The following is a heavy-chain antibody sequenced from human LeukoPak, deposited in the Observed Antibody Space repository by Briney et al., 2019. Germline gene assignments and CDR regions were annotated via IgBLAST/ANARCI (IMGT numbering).Heavy chain of an antibody. Sequence: GGSLRLSCAASGFTFSSYSMNWVRQAPGKGLEWVSSISSSSSYIYYADSVKGRFTISRDNAKNSLYLQMNSLRAEDTAVYYCARDWGGYCSGGSCYQEYFQHWGQGTLVTVSS. CDR1: GFTFSSYS. V-gene: IGHV3-21*01. D-gene: IGHD2-15*01. CDR3: ARDWGGYCSGGSCYQEYFQH. CDR2: ISSSSSYI. J-gene: IGHJ1*01.